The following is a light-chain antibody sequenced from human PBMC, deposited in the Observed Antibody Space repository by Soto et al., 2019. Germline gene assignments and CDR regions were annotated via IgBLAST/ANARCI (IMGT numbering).Light chain of an antibody. CDR3: SSYTGSSINTVV. Sequence: QSALTQPASVSGSPGQSITISCTGTSSDVGKYNYVSWYQQHPAKAPKLMIFEVSNRPSRVSNRFSGSKSGNTASLTISGLQAEDEAEYYCSSYTGSSINTVVFGGGTKLTVL. J-gene: IGLJ2*01. V-gene: IGLV2-14*01. CDR1: SSDVGKYNY. CDR2: EVS.